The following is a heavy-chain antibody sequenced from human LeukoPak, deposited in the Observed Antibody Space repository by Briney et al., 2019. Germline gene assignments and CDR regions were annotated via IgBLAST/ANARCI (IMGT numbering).Heavy chain of an antibody. J-gene: IGHJ4*02. CDR2: ISSRSDAI. Sequence: GGSLRLSCAASGFTFSGYSMNWVRQAPGKGLEWVSYISSRSDAIYYADPVKGRFTISRDNAKNSLFLQMNSLRAEDTAIYYCAREDPGRIAADCWGQGTLVTVSS. D-gene: IGHD2-15*01. CDR3: AREDPGRIAADC. V-gene: IGHV3-48*01. CDR1: GFTFSGYS.